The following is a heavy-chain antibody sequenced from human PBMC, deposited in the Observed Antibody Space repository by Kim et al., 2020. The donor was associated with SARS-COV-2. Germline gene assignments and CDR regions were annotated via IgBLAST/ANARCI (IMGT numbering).Heavy chain of an antibody. J-gene: IGHJ1*01. CDR1: GGPISSYY. CDR2: IYYSGST. Sequence: SETLSLTCTVSGGPISSYYWSWIRQPPGKGLEWIGYIYYSGSTNYNPSFKSRVTISVDTSKNKFSLKLSSVTVADTAVYYCATRFGWGYYDRCGQGTLVT. CDR3: ATRFGWGYYDR. D-gene: IGHD3-3*01. V-gene: IGHV4-59*08.